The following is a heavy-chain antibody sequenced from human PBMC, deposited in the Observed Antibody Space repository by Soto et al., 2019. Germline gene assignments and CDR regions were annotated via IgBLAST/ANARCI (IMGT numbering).Heavy chain of an antibody. V-gene: IGHV2-5*02. CDR3: AHRRLGHGLGY. CDR2: IYWDDDE. J-gene: IGHJ4*02. Sequence: SGPTLVNPTQTLTLTCTFSGFSLRSSGVGVGWIRQPPGKALEWLALIYWDDDEHYSPSLKSRLTITKDTSKNQVVLTMTNMDPVDTGKYYCAHRRLGHGLGYWGQGTQVTVS. CDR1: GFSLRSSGVG. D-gene: IGHD3-9*01.